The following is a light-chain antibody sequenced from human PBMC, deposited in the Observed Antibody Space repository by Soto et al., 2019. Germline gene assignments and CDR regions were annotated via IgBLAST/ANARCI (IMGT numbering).Light chain of an antibody. V-gene: IGKV3-20*01. CDR2: GAS. CDR1: QSVSSY. CDR3: QQYGSSLIT. Sequence: EIVLTQSPATLSLSPVERATLSCRASQSVSSYLAWYQQKPGQAPRLLIYGASSRATGIPDRFSGSGSGTDFTLTISRLEPEDFAVYYCQQYGSSLITFGQGTRLEIK. J-gene: IGKJ5*01.